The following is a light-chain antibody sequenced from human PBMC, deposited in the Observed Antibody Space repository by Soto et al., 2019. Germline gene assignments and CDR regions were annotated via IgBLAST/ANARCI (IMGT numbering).Light chain of an antibody. CDR3: GTWDSSLSVFYV. V-gene: IGLV1-51*01. CDR2: DNN. Sequence: QSVLTQPPSVSAAPGQKVTISCSGSSSNIGNNYVSWYQQLPGTAPKLLIYDNNKRPSGIPDRFSGSKSGTSATLGITGLRTGDEADFYCGTWDSSLSVFYVFGTGTKLTVL. CDR1: SSNIGNNY. J-gene: IGLJ1*01.